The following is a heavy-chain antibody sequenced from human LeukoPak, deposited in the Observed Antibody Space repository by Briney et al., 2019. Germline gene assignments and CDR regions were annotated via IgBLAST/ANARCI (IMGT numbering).Heavy chain of an antibody. Sequence: GGSLRLSCAASGFTFSSYWMHWVRQAPGKGLVWVSRINSDGSSTSYADSVKGRFTISRDNAKNTLYLQMNSLRAEDTAVYYCARGLEVVPAAMVRGVSNWFDPWGQGTLVTVSS. CDR1: GFTFSSYW. CDR2: INSDGSST. CDR3: ARGLEVVPAAMVRGVSNWFDP. J-gene: IGHJ5*02. D-gene: IGHD2-2*01. V-gene: IGHV3-74*01.